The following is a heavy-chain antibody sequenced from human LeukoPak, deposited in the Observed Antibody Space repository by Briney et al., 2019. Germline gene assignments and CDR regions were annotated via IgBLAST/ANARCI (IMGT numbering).Heavy chain of an antibody. CDR1: GFTFNNAW. Sequence: GGSLRLSCAASGFTFNNAWMSWVRQAPNKGLEWVGRVKTKTDGGTTDYAAPVKGRFTISRDDSKDTLYLQMNRLKTEDTAVYYCTTDYGSGSYHYFNYWGQETLVTVSS. CDR2: VKTKTDGGTT. J-gene: IGHJ4*02. CDR3: TTDYGSGSYHYFNY. D-gene: IGHD3-10*01. V-gene: IGHV3-15*01.